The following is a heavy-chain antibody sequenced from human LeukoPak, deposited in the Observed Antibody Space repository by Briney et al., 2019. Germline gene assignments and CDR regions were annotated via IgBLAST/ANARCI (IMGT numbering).Heavy chain of an antibody. V-gene: IGHV3-33*01. Sequence: GGSLRLSCAASGFTFSSYGMHWVRQAPGKGLEWVAVIWYDGCNKYYADSVKGRFTISRDNSKNTLYLQMNSLRAEDTAVYYCAREVRSDYYGSGKVVDYWGQGTLVTVSS. CDR3: AREVRSDYYGSGKVVDY. CDR1: GFTFSSYG. J-gene: IGHJ4*02. CDR2: IWYDGCNK. D-gene: IGHD3-10*01.